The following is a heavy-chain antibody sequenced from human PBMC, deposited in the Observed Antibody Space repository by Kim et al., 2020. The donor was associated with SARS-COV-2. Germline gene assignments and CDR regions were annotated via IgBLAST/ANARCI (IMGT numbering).Heavy chain of an antibody. CDR2: A. J-gene: IGHJ3*02. CDR3: ARVFTSRAFDI. V-gene: IGHV1-69*04. Sequence: ANYAQKFQGRVTITADKSTSTAYMELSSLRSEDTAVYYCARVFTSRAFDIWGQGTMVTVSS.